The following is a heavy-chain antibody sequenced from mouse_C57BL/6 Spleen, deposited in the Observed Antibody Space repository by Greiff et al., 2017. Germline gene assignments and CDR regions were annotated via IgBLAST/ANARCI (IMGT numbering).Heavy chain of an antibody. CDR2: IDPENGDT. J-gene: IGHJ3*01. CDR3: TRYYGSRSWFAY. Sequence: EVKLMESGAELVRPGASVKLSCTASGFNIKDDYMHWVKQRPEQGLEWIGWIDPENGDTEYASKFQGKATITADTSSNTAYLQLSSLTSEDTAVYYCTRYYGSRSWFAYWGQGTLVTVSA. D-gene: IGHD1-1*01. V-gene: IGHV14-4*01. CDR1: GFNIKDDY.